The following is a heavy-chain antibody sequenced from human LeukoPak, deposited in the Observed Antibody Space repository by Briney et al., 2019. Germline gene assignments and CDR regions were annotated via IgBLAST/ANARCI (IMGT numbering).Heavy chain of an antibody. Sequence: PGGSLRLSCAASGFTFDDYAMHWVRQAPGKGLEWVSGISWNSGSVGYADSVKGRFTISRDNAKNSLYLQMNSLRAEDTALYYCAKAYPGGYYAYWGQGTLVTVSS. V-gene: IGHV3-9*01. CDR3: AKAYPGGYYAY. D-gene: IGHD3-22*01. CDR1: GFTFDDYA. CDR2: ISWNSGSV. J-gene: IGHJ4*02.